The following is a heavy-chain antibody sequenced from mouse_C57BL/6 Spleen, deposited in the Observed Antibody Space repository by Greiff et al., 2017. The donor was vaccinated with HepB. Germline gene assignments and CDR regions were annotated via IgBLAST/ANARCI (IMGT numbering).Heavy chain of an antibody. CDR2: IYPGDGDT. CDR1: GYAFSSSW. J-gene: IGHJ2*01. Sequence: VQLQQSGPELVKPGASVKISCKASGYAFSSSWMNWVKQRPGKGLEWIGRIYPGDGDTNYNGKFKGKATLTADKSSSTAYMQLSSLTSEDSADYFCARGLTFDYWGQGTTLTVSS. CDR3: ARGLTFDY. D-gene: IGHD3-1*01. V-gene: IGHV1-82*01.